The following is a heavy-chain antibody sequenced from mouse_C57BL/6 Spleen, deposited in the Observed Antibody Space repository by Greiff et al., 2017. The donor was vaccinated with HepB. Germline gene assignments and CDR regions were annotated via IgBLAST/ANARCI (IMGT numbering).Heavy chain of an antibody. CDR3: ARPGVTRGYFDV. J-gene: IGHJ1*03. V-gene: IGHV1-69*01. D-gene: IGHD2-12*01. CDR2: IDPSDSYT. CDR1: GYTFTSYW. Sequence: VQLQQPGAELVMPGASVKLSCKASGYTFTSYWMHWVKQRPGQGLEWIGEIDPSDSYTNYNQKFKGKSTLTVDKSSSTAYMQLSSLTSEDSAVYYCARPGVTRGYFDVWGTGTTVTVSS.